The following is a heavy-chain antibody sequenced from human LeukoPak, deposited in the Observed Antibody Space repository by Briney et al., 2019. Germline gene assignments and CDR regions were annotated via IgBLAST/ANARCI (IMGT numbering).Heavy chain of an antibody. CDR1: GDSISSYY. D-gene: IGHD6-13*01. CDR2: IYHSGST. CDR3: ATGYRSTWYYFDY. Sequence: PSETLSFTCTVSGDSISSYYWSWIRQPPGKGLEWIGYIYHSGSTNYNPSLKSRVTISADTSKDQFSLKLASVTAADTAVYYCATGYRSTWYYFDYWGQGTLVTVSS. V-gene: IGHV4-59*01. J-gene: IGHJ4*01.